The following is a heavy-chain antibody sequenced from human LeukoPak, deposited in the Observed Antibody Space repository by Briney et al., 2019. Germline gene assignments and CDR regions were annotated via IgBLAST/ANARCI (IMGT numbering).Heavy chain of an antibody. CDR3: ARYAIHCSSTSCYSGGPYNWFDP. J-gene: IGHJ5*02. CDR1: GGSMSDYY. D-gene: IGHD2-2*01. Sequence: ETLSLTCTVSGGSMSDYYWTWIRLPPGKGLEWIGYIYYSGSTNYNPSLKSRVSISVDTSKNQFSLNLSSVTAADTAVYYCARYAIHCSSTSCYSGGPYNWFDPWGQGTLVTVSS. CDR2: IYYSGST. V-gene: IGHV4-59*01.